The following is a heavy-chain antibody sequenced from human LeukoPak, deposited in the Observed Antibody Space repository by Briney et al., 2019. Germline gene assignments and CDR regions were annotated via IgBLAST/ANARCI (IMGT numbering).Heavy chain of an antibody. CDR2: IYYSGST. CDR3: ARYVRDCSGGSRYEFTSTYYFDY. CDR1: GGSISSSSYY. Sequence: SETLPLTCTVSGGSISSSSYYWGWIRQTPGKGLEWIGSIYYSGSTFYSPSLKSRVTISVDTSKNQFSLKLSSVTAADTAVYYCARYVRDCSGGSRYEFTSTYYFDYWGQGTLVTVSS. J-gene: IGHJ4*02. V-gene: IGHV4-39*01. D-gene: IGHD2-15*01.